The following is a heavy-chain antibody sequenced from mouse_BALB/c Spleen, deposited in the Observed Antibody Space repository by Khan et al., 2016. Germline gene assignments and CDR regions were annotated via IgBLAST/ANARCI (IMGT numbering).Heavy chain of an antibody. J-gene: IGHJ2*01. D-gene: IGHD2-4*01. CDR1: GFTFTDYY. CDR2: IRHKANGYTT. CDR3: ARDDYGFDY. Sequence: EVQLVESGGGLVQPGGSLRLSCATSGFTFTDYYMSWVRQPPGKALEWLGFIRHKANGYTTEYSASVKGRFTISRDNSQSILYLQMNTLRAEDRATYYCARDDYGFDYWGQGTTHTVSS. V-gene: IGHV7-3*02.